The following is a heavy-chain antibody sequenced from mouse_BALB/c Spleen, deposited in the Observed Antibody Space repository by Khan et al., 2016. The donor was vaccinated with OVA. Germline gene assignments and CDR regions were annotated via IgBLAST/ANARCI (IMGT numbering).Heavy chain of an antibody. CDR1: GYSFTGYF. CDR2: INPHIGAT. V-gene: IGHV1-20*02. D-gene: IGHD1-1*01. J-gene: IGHJ2*01. Sequence: VRLQQSGPELVKPGASVQISCKASGYSFTGYFMNWVMQSHGKSLEWIGRINPHIGATFYNPQFKGKATLTVDESSSTAHMELRSLSSEDSAVYYCTRIYRSDSDYWGQGTTLTVSS. CDR3: TRIYRSDSDY.